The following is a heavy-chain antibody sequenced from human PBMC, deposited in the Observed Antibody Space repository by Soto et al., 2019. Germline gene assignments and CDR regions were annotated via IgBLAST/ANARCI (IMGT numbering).Heavy chain of an antibody. CDR2: IYHSGST. CDR1: GGSISSSNW. D-gene: IGHD3-10*01. J-gene: IGHJ5*02. CDR3: ARDNYGSGSYYSYNWFDP. V-gene: IGHV4-4*02. Sequence: PSETLSLTCAVSGGSISSSNWLSWFLQPPWKGLEWIGEIYHSGSTNYNPSLKSRVTISVDKSKNQFSLKLSSVTAADTAVYYCARDNYGSGSYYSYNWFDPWGQGTLVTVSS.